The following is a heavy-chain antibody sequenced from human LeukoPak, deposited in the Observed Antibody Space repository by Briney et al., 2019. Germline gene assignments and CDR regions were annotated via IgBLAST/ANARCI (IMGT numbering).Heavy chain of an antibody. J-gene: IGHJ4*02. D-gene: IGHD3-3*01. CDR1: GYTFTSYG. CDR3: ARDSQEWLSMYYFDY. Sequence: ASVKVSCKASGYTFTSYGISWVRQAPGQGLEWMGWISAYNGNTSYAQKLQGRVTMTTDTSTSTAYMELRSLRSDDTAVYYCARDSQEWLSMYYFDYWGQGTLVTVSS. CDR2: ISAYNGNT. V-gene: IGHV1-18*01.